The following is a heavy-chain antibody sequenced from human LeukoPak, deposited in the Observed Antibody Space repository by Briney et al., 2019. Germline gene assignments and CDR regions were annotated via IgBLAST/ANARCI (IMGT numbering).Heavy chain of an antibody. Sequence: PSETLSLTCTVSGGSISSSSYYWGWIRQPPGKGLEWIGSIYYSGSTYYNPSLKSRVTISVDTSKNQFSLKLSSVTAADTAVYYCARHSSGWYYFDYWGQGTLVTVSS. CDR1: GGSISSSSYY. V-gene: IGHV4-39*01. CDR2: IYYSGST. CDR3: ARHSSGWYYFDY. J-gene: IGHJ4*02. D-gene: IGHD6-19*01.